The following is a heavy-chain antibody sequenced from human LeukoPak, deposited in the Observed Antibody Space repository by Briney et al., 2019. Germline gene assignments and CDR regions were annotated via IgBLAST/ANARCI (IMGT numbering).Heavy chain of an antibody. Sequence: PGRSLRLSCAASGFTFDDYAMSWVRQTAGKGLEWVSAISGGGDITYYADSVKGRFTISRDNSKDTLFLQMHSLRPGDTAVYYCVREDTPATANYWGQGTLVTISS. V-gene: IGHV3-23*01. CDR1: GFTFDDYA. D-gene: IGHD2-21*02. J-gene: IGHJ4*02. CDR3: VREDTPATANY. CDR2: ISGGGDIT.